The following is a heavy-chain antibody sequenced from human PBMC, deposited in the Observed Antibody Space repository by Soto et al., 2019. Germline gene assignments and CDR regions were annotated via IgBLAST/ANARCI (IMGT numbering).Heavy chain of an antibody. J-gene: IGHJ4*02. Sequence: QVQLQESGPGLVKPSETLSLTCNVSGGSVKYYSWTWIRQPPGKGLEWIGSFSNTGSTNYNPSLKSRVTISVDTSNNPFSLRLSSLTTADTAVYYCARQFVSGGYSKEIDKWGQGTLVTVSS. V-gene: IGHV4-59*02. CDR1: GGSVKYYS. CDR2: FSNTGST. D-gene: IGHD5-18*01. CDR3: ARQFVSGGYSKEIDK.